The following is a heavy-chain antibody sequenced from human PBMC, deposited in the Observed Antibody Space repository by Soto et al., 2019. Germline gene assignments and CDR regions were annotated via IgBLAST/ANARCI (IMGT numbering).Heavy chain of an antibody. CDR1: GGSFSGYY. V-gene: IGHV4-34*01. CDR3: ARGDRDFWSGYYPLGYYGMDV. CDR2: INHSGST. J-gene: IGHJ6*02. Sequence: SETLSLTCAVYGGSFSGYYWSWIRQPPGKGLEWIGEINHSGSTNYNPSLKSRVTISVDTSKNQFSLKLGSVTAADTAVYYCARGDRDFWSGYYPLGYYGMDVWGQGTTVTVSS. D-gene: IGHD3-3*01.